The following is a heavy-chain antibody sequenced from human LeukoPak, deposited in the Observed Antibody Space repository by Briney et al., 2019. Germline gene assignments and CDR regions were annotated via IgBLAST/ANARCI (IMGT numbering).Heavy chain of an antibody. Sequence: GGSLRLSCTASGFTFSSYAMTWVRQAPGKGLEWVSVISGSGGRTYYADSVKGRFTISRDNCKNTLYLQMSSLRAEDTAVYYCAKDRGGGNLDFDYWGQGTLVTVSS. CDR2: ISGSGGRT. CDR3: AKDRGGGNLDFDY. CDR1: GFTFSSYA. V-gene: IGHV3-23*01. D-gene: IGHD2-15*01. J-gene: IGHJ4*02.